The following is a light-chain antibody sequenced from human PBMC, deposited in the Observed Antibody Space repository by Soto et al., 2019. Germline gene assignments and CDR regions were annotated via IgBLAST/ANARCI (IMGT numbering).Light chain of an antibody. CDR3: AAWDDSLNGHVV. CDR1: SSNIGSNT. CDR2: SDN. Sequence: QSVLTQPPSASGTPGQRVTISCSGGSSNIGSNTVNWYQQLPGTAPKLLIYSDNQRPSGVPDGFSGSTSGTSASLAISGLQSEDEADYYCAAWDDSLNGHVVFGGGTKLT. J-gene: IGLJ2*01. V-gene: IGLV1-44*01.